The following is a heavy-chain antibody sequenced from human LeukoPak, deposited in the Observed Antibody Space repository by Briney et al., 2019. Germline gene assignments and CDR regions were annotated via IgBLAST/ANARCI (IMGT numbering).Heavy chain of an antibody. J-gene: IGHJ3*02. CDR3: AASIAARPDAFDI. D-gene: IGHD6-6*01. Sequence: ASVKVSCKASGYTFTSYGISWVRQAPGQGLEWMGWISAYNGNTNYAQKLQGRVTVTTDTSTSTAYMELRSLRSDDTAVYYCAASIAARPDAFDIWGQGTMVTVSS. CDR2: ISAYNGNT. V-gene: IGHV1-18*01. CDR1: GYTFTSYG.